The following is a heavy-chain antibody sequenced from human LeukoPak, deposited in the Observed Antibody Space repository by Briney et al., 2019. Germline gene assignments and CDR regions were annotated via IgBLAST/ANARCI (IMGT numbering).Heavy chain of an antibody. J-gene: IGHJ4*02. Sequence: SETLSLTCTVSGGSITSSSYYWGCIRQPPGKGLEWNGSIYYSGSTYYNPSLKSRVTISVDTSKNQFSLKLNSVTAADTAVHYCARGHCFGGDCYFDYWGPGTLVTVSS. V-gene: IGHV4-39*01. CDR2: IYYSGST. D-gene: IGHD2-21*02. CDR3: ARGHCFGGDCYFDY. CDR1: GGSITSSSYY.